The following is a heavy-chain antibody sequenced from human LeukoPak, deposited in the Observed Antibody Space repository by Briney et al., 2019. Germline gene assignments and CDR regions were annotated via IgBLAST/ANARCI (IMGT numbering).Heavy chain of an antibody. D-gene: IGHD2-15*01. V-gene: IGHV3-23*01. CDR2: ISGSGGST. J-gene: IGHJ6*03. CDR1: GFTFSNAW. Sequence: GGSLRLSCAASGFTFSNAWMSWVRQAPGKGLEWVSAISGSGGSTYYADSVKGRFTISRDNSKNTLYLQMNSLRAEDTAVYYCAKEVGRYCSGGSCNRSYYMDVWGKGTTVTISS. CDR3: AKEVGRYCSGGSCNRSYYMDV.